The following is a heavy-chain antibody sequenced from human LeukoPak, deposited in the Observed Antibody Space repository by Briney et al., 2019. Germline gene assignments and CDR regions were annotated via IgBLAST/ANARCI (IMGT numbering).Heavy chain of an antibody. J-gene: IGHJ4*02. CDR3: AKEQNSKGYYDY. Sequence: GGSLRLSCAASGFTFSTNAMTWVRQAPGKGLEWVSAISGSGDRTYYADSVKGRFTISRDNSKNTLFLQVNRLRAEDTAVYYCAKEQNSKGYYDYWGLGTLVTVSS. CDR2: ISGSGDRT. V-gene: IGHV3-23*01. CDR1: GFTFSTNA. D-gene: IGHD4-23*01.